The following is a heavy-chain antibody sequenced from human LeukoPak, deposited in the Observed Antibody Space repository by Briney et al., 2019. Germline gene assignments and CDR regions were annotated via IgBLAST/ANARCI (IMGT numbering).Heavy chain of an antibody. D-gene: IGHD2-15*01. CDR2: IAYDGSSQ. V-gene: IGHV3-30*18. Sequence: PGRSLRLSCAASGFTFSTYGMHWVRQAPGKGLEWVAVIAYDGSSQFYADSVKGRFVISRDNSKNILFLQMNSLRGEDAAVYYCVKEGTPRSCTWYDSWSQGTLVTVSS. CDR3: VKEGTPRSCTWYDS. J-gene: IGHJ5*01. CDR1: GFTFSTYG.